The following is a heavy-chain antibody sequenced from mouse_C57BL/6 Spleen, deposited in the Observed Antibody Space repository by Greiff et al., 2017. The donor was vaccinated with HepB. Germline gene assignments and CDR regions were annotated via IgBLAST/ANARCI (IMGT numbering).Heavy chain of an antibody. CDR2: INPYNGGT. V-gene: IGHV1-19*01. CDR3: ARGYDGYYDYFDY. Sequence: VQLQQSGPVLVKPGASVKMSCKASGYTFTDYYMNWVKQSHGKSLEWIGVINPYNGGTSYNQKFKGKATLTVDKSSSTAYMELNSLTSEDSAVYYCARGYDGYYDYFDYWGQGTTLTVSS. J-gene: IGHJ2*01. CDR1: GYTFTDYY. D-gene: IGHD2-3*01.